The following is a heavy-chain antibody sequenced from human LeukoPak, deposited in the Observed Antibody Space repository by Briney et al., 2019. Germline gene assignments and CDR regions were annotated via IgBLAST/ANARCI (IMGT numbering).Heavy chain of an antibody. J-gene: IGHJ3*02. CDR2: INPNSGGT. CDR3: ARGPSGRGADYGDYRPSEDDAFDI. D-gene: IGHD4-17*01. V-gene: IGHV1-2*02. CDR1: GYTFTGYY. Sequence: EASVKVSCKASGYTFTGYYMHWVRQAPGQGLEWMGWINPNSGGTNYAQKFQGRVTMTRDTSISTAYMELSRLRSDDTAVYYCARGPSGRGADYGDYRPSEDDAFDIWGQGTMVTVSS.